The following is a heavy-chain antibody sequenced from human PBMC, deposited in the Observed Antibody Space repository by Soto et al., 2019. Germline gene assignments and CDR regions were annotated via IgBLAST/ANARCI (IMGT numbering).Heavy chain of an antibody. D-gene: IGHD7-27*01. CDR1: GFTFSSYG. CDR2: IWYDGSNK. J-gene: IGHJ4*02. Sequence: QVQLVESGGGVVQPGRSLRLSCAASGFTFSSYGMHWVRQAPGKGLEWVAVIWYDGSNKYYADSVKGRFTISRDNSKNTLYLQMNSLRAEDTAVYYCARDRLATGDWDYWGQGTLVTVSS. V-gene: IGHV3-33*01. CDR3: ARDRLATGDWDY.